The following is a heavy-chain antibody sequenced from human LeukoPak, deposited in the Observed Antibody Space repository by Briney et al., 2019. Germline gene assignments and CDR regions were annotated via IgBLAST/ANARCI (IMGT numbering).Heavy chain of an antibody. D-gene: IGHD3-10*01. V-gene: IGHV4-34*01. Sequence: SETLSLTCAIYGGSFSGYYWSWIRQPPGKGLEWIGEIDHSGSTYYNPSLKSRVTISVDTSKNQFSLKLSSVTAADTAVYYCARLSTTHGHGSGNYGDAFDIWGQGTMVTVSS. CDR1: GGSFSGYY. J-gene: IGHJ3*02. CDR2: IDHSGST. CDR3: ARLSTTHGHGSGNYGDAFDI.